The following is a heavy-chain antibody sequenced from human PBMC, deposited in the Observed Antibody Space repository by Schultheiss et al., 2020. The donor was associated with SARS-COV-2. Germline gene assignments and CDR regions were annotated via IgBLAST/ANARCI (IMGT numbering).Heavy chain of an antibody. D-gene: IGHD3-16*01. Sequence: ASVKVSCKASGYTFTSYGISWVRQAPGQGLEWMGWISAYNGNTNYAQKFQGRVTMTRDTSISTAYMELSRLRSDDTAVYYCARGWTFLDYWGQGTLVTVSS. CDR2: ISAYNGNT. V-gene: IGHV1-18*01. CDR1: GYTFTSYG. CDR3: ARGWTFLDY. J-gene: IGHJ4*02.